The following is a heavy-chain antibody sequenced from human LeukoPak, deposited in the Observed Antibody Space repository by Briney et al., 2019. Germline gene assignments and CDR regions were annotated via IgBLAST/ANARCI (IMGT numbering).Heavy chain of an antibody. V-gene: IGHV4-38-2*02. CDR3: ARVGSRWLQLRTYYFDY. D-gene: IGHD5-24*01. J-gene: IGHJ4*02. CDR1: GYSISSGYY. Sequence: SETLSLTCTVSGYSISSGYYWGWIRQPPGKGLEWIGSIYHSGSTYYNPSLKSRVTISVDTSKNQFSLKLSSVTAADTAVYYCARVGSRWLQLRTYYFDYWGQGTLVTVSS. CDR2: IYHSGST.